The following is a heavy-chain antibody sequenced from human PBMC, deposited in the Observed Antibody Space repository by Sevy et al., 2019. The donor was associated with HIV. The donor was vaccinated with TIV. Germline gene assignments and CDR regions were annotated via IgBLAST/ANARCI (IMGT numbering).Heavy chain of an antibody. D-gene: IGHD3-3*01. CDR3: ASGGSGDVWNYGYYYYGMDV. CDR2: MSPKSGST. Sequence: ASVKVSCKASGDTFSTYDINWVRQAPGQGLEWMGWMSPKSGSTGFAQKFPGRLTMTRDTSINTAYMELSSLRSEDTAVYYWASGGSGDVWNYGYYYYGMDVWGQGTTVTVSS. J-gene: IGHJ6*02. CDR1: GDTFSTYD. V-gene: IGHV1-8*02.